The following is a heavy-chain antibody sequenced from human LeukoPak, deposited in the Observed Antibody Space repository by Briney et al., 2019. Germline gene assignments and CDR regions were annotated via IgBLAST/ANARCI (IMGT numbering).Heavy chain of an antibody. Sequence: GGSLRLSCAASRFTFSTYGMHWVRQAPGKGLEWVAFIRYDGSNKYYADSVKGRFTISRDNSKNTLYLQMNSLRAEDTAVYYCAKDPGETDYGDYVDYWGQGTLVTVSS. V-gene: IGHV3-30*02. D-gene: IGHD4-17*01. CDR3: AKDPGETDYGDYVDY. J-gene: IGHJ4*02. CDR1: RFTFSTYG. CDR2: IRYDGSNK.